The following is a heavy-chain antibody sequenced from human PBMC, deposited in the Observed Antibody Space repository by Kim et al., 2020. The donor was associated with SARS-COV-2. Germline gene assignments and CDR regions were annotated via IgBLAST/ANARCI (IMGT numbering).Heavy chain of an antibody. CDR2: ISSSSSEK. V-gene: IGHV3-48*02. CDR1: TSIFNNYG. D-gene: IGHD3-10*01. J-gene: IGHJ3*02. CDR3: ATAFGSDHYVVTSAFHI. Sequence: GGSLRLSCAASTSIFNNYGMNWVRQAPGKGLEWISYISSSSSEKHYADSVKGRFTIFRDNGQSSLEMNVLREEDTAVYYCATAFGSDHYVVTSAFHIWG.